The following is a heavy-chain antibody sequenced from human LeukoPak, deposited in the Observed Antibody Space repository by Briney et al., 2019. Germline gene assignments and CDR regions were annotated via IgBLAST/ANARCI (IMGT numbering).Heavy chain of an antibody. D-gene: IGHD1-1*01. Sequence: PGGSLRLSCAASGFTFSSYEMNWVRQAPGKGLEWVSYINSGGSTIYYADSVKGRFTISRDNAKNSLYLRVNSLRAEDTAVYYCARDLVTPGTNFDYWGQGTLVTVSS. CDR3: ARDLVTPGTNFDY. CDR1: GFTFSSYE. V-gene: IGHV3-48*03. J-gene: IGHJ4*02. CDR2: INSGGSTI.